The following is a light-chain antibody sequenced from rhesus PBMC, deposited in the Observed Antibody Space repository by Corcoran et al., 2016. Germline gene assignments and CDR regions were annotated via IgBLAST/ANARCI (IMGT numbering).Light chain of an antibody. Sequence: DIQMTQSPSSLSASVGDRVTITCRASQGISTWLAWYQQKPGKAPKLLIYKASSLQSGVPSRFSGSGSGTDFTLTIRSRQPADFSAYYCPQFNTAPWTFGQGTKVEIK. CDR3: PQFNTAPWT. CDR1: QGISTW. CDR2: KAS. J-gene: IGKJ1*01. V-gene: IGKV1-21*01.